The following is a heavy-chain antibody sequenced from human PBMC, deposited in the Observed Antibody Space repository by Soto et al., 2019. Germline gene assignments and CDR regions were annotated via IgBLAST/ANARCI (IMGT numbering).Heavy chain of an antibody. Sequence: ASLSVSCKASGSTFTGHYMHLVRQAPGQGLEWMGWINPNSGGTDYAQKFQGWVTMTRDTSISTAYMELSRLRSDDTAVYYGARALTVRRAFDIWGQGTMVTVSS. D-gene: IGHD4-17*01. V-gene: IGHV1-2*04. CDR1: GSTFTGHY. CDR3: ARALTVRRAFDI. CDR2: INPNSGGT. J-gene: IGHJ3*02.